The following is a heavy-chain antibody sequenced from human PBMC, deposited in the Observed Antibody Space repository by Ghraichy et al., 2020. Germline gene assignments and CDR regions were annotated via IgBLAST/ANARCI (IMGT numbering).Heavy chain of an antibody. D-gene: IGHD3-22*01. CDR3: ARVSPSYDSSGYYSYYFDY. CDR1: GYTFTSYG. J-gene: IGHJ4*02. Sequence: ASVKVSCKASGYTFTSYGISWVRQAPGQGLEWMGWISAYNGNTNYAQKLQGRVTMTTDTSTSTAYMELRSLRSDDPAVYYCARVSPSYDSSGYYSYYFDYWGQGTLVTVSS. CDR2: ISAYNGNT. V-gene: IGHV1-18*01.